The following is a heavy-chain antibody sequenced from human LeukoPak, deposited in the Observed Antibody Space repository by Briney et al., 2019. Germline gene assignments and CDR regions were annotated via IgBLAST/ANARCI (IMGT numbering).Heavy chain of an antibody. CDR1: GYSFTSHW. Sequence: GESLKISCKGSGYSFTSHWISWVRQMPGKGLEWMGRIDPSDSYTNYSPSFQGHVTISADKSISTAYLQWSSLKASDTAMYYCARHEVSTVTTVGAFDIWGQGTMVTVSS. CDR3: ARHEVSTVTTVGAFDI. J-gene: IGHJ3*02. V-gene: IGHV5-10-1*01. D-gene: IGHD4-17*01. CDR2: IDPSDSYT.